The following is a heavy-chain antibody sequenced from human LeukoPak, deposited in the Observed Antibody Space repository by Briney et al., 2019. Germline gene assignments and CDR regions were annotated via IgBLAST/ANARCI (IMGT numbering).Heavy chain of an antibody. CDR1: GFTFSSYS. V-gene: IGHV3-21*01. CDR3: ARDAEYLFAFDI. CDR2: ISSSSSYI. D-gene: IGHD1-14*01. J-gene: IGHJ3*02. Sequence: GGSLRLSCAASGFTFSSYSMDWVRQAPGKGLEWVSPISSSSSYIYYADSVKGRFTISRDNAKNSLYLQMNSLRAEDTAVYYCARDAEYLFAFDIWGQGTMVTVSS.